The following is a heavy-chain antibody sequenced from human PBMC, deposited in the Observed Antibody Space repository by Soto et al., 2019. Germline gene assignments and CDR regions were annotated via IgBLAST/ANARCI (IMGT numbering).Heavy chain of an antibody. J-gene: IGHJ4*02. D-gene: IGHD2-21*01. CDR1: CRSISSGSFF. Sequence: LSLTCTVSCRSISSGSFFWTWIRQHPVKGLEWIGSIHYSGRSKYNPSLGSRLTMSIDTSKNQFSLNLNSVTAADTAMYYCARGDSVFDYWGQGTLVTVSS. V-gene: IGHV4-31*03. CDR3: ARGDSVFDY. CDR2: IHYSGRS.